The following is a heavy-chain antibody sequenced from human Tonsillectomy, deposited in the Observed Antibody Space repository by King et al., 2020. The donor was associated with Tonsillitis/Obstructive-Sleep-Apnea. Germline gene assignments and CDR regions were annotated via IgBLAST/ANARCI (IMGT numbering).Heavy chain of an antibody. CDR2: IYSGGST. D-gene: IGHD2-21*01. V-gene: IGHV3-66*01. CDR3: ARDDSYCGGDCYSGYDAFDI. J-gene: IGHJ3*02. CDR1: GFTVSSNY. Sequence: VQLVESGGGLVQPGGSLRLSCAASGFTVSSNYMSWVRQAPGKGLEWFSVIYSGGSTYYADSVKGRFTISRDNSKNTLYLQMNSLRAEDTAVYYCARDDSYCGGDCYSGYDAFDIWGQGTMVTVSS.